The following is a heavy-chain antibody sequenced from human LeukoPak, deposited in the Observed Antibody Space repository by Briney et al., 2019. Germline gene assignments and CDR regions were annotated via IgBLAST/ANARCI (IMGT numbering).Heavy chain of an antibody. V-gene: IGHV4-34*09. CDR1: GGSFSGYY. D-gene: IGHD6-13*01. Sequence: SETLSLTCAVYGGSFSGYYWSWIRQPPGKGLEWIGEINHSGSTYYNPSLKSRVTISVDTSKNQFSLKLSSVTAADTAVYYCARDRGLAAAGIDYWGQGTLVTVSS. J-gene: IGHJ4*02. CDR2: INHSGST. CDR3: ARDRGLAAAGIDY.